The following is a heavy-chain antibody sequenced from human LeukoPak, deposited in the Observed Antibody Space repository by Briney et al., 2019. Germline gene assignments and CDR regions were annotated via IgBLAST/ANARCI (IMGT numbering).Heavy chain of an antibody. D-gene: IGHD3-16*01. CDR1: GFTFSSYA. CDR2: ISGSGGST. Sequence: GGSLRLSCAASGFTFSSYAMSWVRQAPGKGLEWVSAISGSGGSTYYADSVKGRFTISRDNAKNTLYLQMNSLRDEDTAVFYCARSRYDYIWGIDYWGQGTLVTISS. V-gene: IGHV3-23*01. CDR3: ARSRYDYIWGIDY. J-gene: IGHJ4*02.